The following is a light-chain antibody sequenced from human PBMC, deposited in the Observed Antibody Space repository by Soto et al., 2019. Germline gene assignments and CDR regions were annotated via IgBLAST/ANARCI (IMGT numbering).Light chain of an antibody. CDR1: QAISSN. CDR2: GAS. V-gene: IGKV3-15*01. Sequence: EIVMTQSPATLSVSRGERATLSCRANQAISSNLAWYQQKPGQAPWLLIYGASTRATGIPDRFSGSGSGTEFILTISSLQSEDFAVYYCQHYNNWLGTFGGGTKVEIK. J-gene: IGKJ4*01. CDR3: QHYNNWLGT.